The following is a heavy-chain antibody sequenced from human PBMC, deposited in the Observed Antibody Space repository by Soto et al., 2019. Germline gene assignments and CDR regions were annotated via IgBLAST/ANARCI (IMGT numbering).Heavy chain of an antibody. D-gene: IGHD2-2*02. J-gene: IGHJ4*02. V-gene: IGHV1-69*06. CDR3: AREGRGKKAGYNGLVSLGY. CDR1: GSRFSNYV. Sequence: QVQLVQSGAEVKTPGSSLKVSCKVSGSRFSNYVISWVRQAPGHGLEWLGRIIPIFNSTKYAQRFQGRVTITADKSTSTASLELSSLRSDATAVYYCAREGRGKKAGYNGLVSLGYWGQGTLVTVSS. CDR2: IIPIFNST.